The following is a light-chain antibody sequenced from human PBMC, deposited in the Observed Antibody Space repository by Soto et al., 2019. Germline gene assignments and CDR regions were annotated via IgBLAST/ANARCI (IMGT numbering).Light chain of an antibody. V-gene: IGLV2-8*01. Sequence: QSVLTQPPSASGSPGQSVTISCTGTSSDVGAYNYVCWYQQHPGKAPKLMIYDVNRRPSGVPDRFSGSKSGNTASLTVSGLQAEDEADYYCSSYAGSDNLVFGGGTKLTVL. CDR3: SSYAGSDNLV. J-gene: IGLJ2*01. CDR1: SSDVGAYNY. CDR2: DVN.